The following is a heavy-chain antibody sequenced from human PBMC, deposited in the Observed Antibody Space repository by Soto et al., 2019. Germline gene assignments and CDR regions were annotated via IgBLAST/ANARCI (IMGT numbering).Heavy chain of an antibody. CDR1: GGTFSSYA. J-gene: IGHJ4*02. CDR3: ACGITIFGVVIN. Sequence: QVQLVQSGAAVKKPGSSVKVSCKASGGTFSSYAISWVRQAPGQGLEWMGGIIPIFGTANYAQKVQGRVTITADKATSTAYMGLGSLRSEDTAVYCCACGITIFGVVINCGQGTVVTVSS. V-gene: IGHV1-69*06. D-gene: IGHD3-3*01. CDR2: IIPIFGTA.